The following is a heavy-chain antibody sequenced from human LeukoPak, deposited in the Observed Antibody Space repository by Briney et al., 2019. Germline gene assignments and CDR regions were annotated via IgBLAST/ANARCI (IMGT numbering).Heavy chain of an antibody. CDR1: GFSFSSYN. Sequence: GGSLRLSCAASGFSFSSYNLNWVRQAPGKGLEWVSSLSTSSSYIYYADSVKGRFTVSRDNARNSLEPQMNSLRADDTAIYYCAKKSGSGPYPLDYWGQGTLVTVSS. J-gene: IGHJ4*02. CDR3: AKKSGSGPYPLDY. V-gene: IGHV3-21*04. D-gene: IGHD3-10*01. CDR2: LSTSSSYI.